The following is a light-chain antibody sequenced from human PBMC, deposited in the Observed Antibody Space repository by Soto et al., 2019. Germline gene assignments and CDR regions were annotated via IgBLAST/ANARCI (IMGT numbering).Light chain of an antibody. V-gene: IGKV3-15*01. CDR2: GAS. CDR1: QSIGSN. Sequence: EIVMTQSPATLSVSPGERATLSCRASQSIGSNLAWYQQKPGQAPSLLTYGASTRATGVPVRFSGSVSVTEFSLTISFLQSEDFAVYYCQEYDNWWTFGQGTKVDIK. J-gene: IGKJ1*01. CDR3: QEYDNWWT.